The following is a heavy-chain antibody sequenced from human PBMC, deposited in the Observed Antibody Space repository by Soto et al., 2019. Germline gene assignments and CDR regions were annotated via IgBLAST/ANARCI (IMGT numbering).Heavy chain of an antibody. Sequence: GASVKVSCKASGYTFSGFYMHWVRQAPGQGLEWMGWINPNSGGTKSAEKFQGRVTMTRDTSISTAYMELSRLTSDDTAVYYCASDAVTGTEGLDFWGEGTKVTV. V-gene: IGHV1-2*02. D-gene: IGHD6-19*01. CDR1: GYTFSGFY. CDR3: ASDAVTGTEGLDF. CDR2: INPNSGGT. J-gene: IGHJ4*02.